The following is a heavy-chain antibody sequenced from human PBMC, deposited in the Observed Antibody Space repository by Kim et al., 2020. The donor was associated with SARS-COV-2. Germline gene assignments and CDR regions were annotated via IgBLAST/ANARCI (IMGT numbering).Heavy chain of an antibody. J-gene: IGHJ6*02. V-gene: IGHV3-48*02. Sequence: GGSLRLSCAASGFTFSSYSMNWVRQAPGKGLEWVSYISSSSSTIYYADSVKGRFTISRDNAKNSLYLQMNSLRDEDTAVYYCAREWLGPHCSGGSCYPYGYYYYYGMDVWGQGTTVTVSS. CDR1: GFTFSSYS. CDR3: AREWLGPHCSGGSCYPYGYYYYYGMDV. D-gene: IGHD2-15*01. CDR2: ISSSSSTI.